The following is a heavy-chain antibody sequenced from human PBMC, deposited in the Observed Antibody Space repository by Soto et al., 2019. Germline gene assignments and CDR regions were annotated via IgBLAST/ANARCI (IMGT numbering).Heavy chain of an antibody. CDR1: GFTFSSYA. Sequence: EVQLLESGGGLVQPGGSLRLSCVASGFTFSSYAMSWVRQAPGKGLEWVSAISGSGGSTYYADSVKGRFTISRDNSKNTLYLQMNSLRAEDTAVYYCAKDDPGVGSGYCSGGSCYGWGQGTLVTVSS. CDR2: ISGSGGST. J-gene: IGHJ4*02. V-gene: IGHV3-23*01. D-gene: IGHD2-15*01. CDR3: AKDDPGVGSGYCSGGSCYG.